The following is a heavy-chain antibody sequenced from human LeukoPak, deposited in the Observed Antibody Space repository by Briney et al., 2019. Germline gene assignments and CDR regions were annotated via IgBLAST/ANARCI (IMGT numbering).Heavy chain of an antibody. Sequence: PGGSLRLSCAASGFTVSSNYMSWVRQAPGKGLEWVSVIYSGGSTYYADSVKGRFTISGDNSKNTLYLQMNSLRAEDTAVYYCARDKKVDWFDPWGQGTPVTVSS. CDR3: ARDKKVDWFDP. V-gene: IGHV3-66*01. CDR1: GFTVSSNY. J-gene: IGHJ5*02. CDR2: IYSGGST.